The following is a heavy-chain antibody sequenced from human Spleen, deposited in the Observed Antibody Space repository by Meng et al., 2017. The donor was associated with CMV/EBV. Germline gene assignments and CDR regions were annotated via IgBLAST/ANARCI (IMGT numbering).Heavy chain of an antibody. CDR1: GFTFSSYG. CDR2: IRYDGSNK. V-gene: IGHV3-30*02. D-gene: IGHD6-13*01. J-gene: IGHJ3*02. CDR3: AKDQQQLVFDAFDI. Sequence: SGFTFSSYGMHWVRQAPGKGLEWVAFIRYDGSNKYYADSVKGRFTISRDNSKNTLYLQMNSLRAEDTAVYYCAKDQQQLVFDAFDIWGQGTMVTVSS.